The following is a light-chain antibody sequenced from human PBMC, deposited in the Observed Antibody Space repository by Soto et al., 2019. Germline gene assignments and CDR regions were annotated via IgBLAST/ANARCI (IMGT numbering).Light chain of an antibody. CDR1: QSVSRSY. Sequence: EIVLTQSPGTLSLSPGERATLSCTASQSVSRSYLAWYQQKPGQAPRLLIYGASSRATGIPDRFSGSGSGTDFTLTISRLEPEDFAVYYCQQYGGLPRTFGQGTKVEIK. CDR3: QQYGGLPRT. J-gene: IGKJ1*01. CDR2: GAS. V-gene: IGKV3-20*01.